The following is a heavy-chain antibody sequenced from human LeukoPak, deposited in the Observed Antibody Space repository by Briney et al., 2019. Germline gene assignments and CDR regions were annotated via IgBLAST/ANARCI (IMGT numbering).Heavy chain of an antibody. CDR1: GFTFSNAW. V-gene: IGHV3-15*01. CDR2: IKSKTDGGTT. D-gene: IGHD3-3*01. Sequence: GGSLRLSCAASGFTFSNAWMSWVRQAPGKGLKWVGRIKSKTDGGTTDYAAPVKGRFTISRDDSKNTLYLQMNSLKTEDTAVYYCTTGLYYDFWSGLYWGQGTLVTVSS. CDR3: TTGLYYDFWSGLY. J-gene: IGHJ4*02.